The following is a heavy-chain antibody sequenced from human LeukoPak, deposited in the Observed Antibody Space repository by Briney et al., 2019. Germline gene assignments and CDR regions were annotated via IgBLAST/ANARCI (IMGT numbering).Heavy chain of an antibody. CDR2: INHGGST. V-gene: IGHV4-34*01. J-gene: IGHJ5*02. CDR1: DGSFSAYS. Sequence: PSETLSLTCGVNDGSFSAYSWTWIRQPPGKGLDWIEEINHGGSTKYSPSLKSRVTISVDTSKNKFFLKMTSVTAADTAVYYCARLIALAPRRSVGNWFDPWGQGTLVAVSS. CDR3: ARLIALAPRRSVGNWFDP. D-gene: IGHD6-19*01.